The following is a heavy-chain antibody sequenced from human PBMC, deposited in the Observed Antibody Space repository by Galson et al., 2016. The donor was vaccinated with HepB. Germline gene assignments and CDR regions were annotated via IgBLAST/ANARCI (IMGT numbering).Heavy chain of an antibody. J-gene: IGHJ4*02. Sequence: SLRLSCAASGFTVSSSYMSWVRQAPGKGLEWVSIVYSGGSGGGTHNADPVKGRFSISRDNSKNTLYLQRNSLRAEDTAVYYCAGSLTIFGVLIPWAYWGQGTLVTVSS. CDR3: AGSLTIFGVLIPWAY. CDR2: VYSGGSGGGT. V-gene: IGHV3-53*01. D-gene: IGHD3-3*01. CDR1: GFTVSSSY.